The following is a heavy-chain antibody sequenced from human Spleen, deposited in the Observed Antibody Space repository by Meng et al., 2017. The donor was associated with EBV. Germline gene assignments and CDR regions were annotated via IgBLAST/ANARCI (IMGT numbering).Heavy chain of an antibody. CDR2: MSYDGANK. CDR1: GFTFSDYG. D-gene: IGHD6-19*01. Sequence: QVQLVEAGGGVVQRGRSLRLSCVVSGFTFSDYGMHWVRQAPGKGLEWVAVMSYDGANKSYGDSVTGRFTISRDNSKNTLYLQMHSLRAEDTAVYYCAKEDRTGWYLDYWGHGTLVTVSS. J-gene: IGHJ4*01. V-gene: IGHV3-30*18. CDR3: AKEDRTGWYLDY.